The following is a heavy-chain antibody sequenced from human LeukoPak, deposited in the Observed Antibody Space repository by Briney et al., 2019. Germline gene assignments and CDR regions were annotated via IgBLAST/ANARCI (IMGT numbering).Heavy chain of an antibody. CDR3: ARRDGYNYYFDY. J-gene: IGHJ4*02. CDR1: GVSISSYY. Sequence: PSETLSLTCTVSGVSISSYYWSWIRQPPGKGLEWIGYIYYSGSTNYNPSLKSRVTISVDTSKNQFSLKLSSVTAADTAVYYCARRDGYNYYFDYWGQGTLVTVSS. D-gene: IGHD5-24*01. CDR2: IYYSGST. V-gene: IGHV4-59*08.